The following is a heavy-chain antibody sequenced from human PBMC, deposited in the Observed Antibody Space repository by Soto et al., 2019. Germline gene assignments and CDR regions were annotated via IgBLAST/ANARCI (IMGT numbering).Heavy chain of an antibody. V-gene: IGHV1-24*01. CDR2: IDPEDGET. CDR3: AISPVDTAMVVVDY. J-gene: IGHJ4*02. Sequence: ASVKVSCKVSGYTLTELSMHWVRQAPGKGLEWMGGIDPEDGETIYAQKFQGRVTMTEDTSTDTAYMELSSLRSEDTAVYYCAISPVDTAMVVVDYWGQGTLVTVSS. D-gene: IGHD5-18*01. CDR1: GYTLTELS.